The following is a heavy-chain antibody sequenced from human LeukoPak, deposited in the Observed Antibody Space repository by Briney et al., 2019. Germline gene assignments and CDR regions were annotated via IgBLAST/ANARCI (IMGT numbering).Heavy chain of an antibody. J-gene: IGHJ4*02. V-gene: IGHV4-59*01. Sequence: SETLSLTCTVSGGSMSDYDWSWVRQPPGKGLEWGGYIYYTGTTNYNPSLKSRVTILVVTSKNQFSLKLNSVTAADTGVYYCARDQRRTSCFDYWGQGTLVTVSS. CDR1: GGSMSDYD. CDR3: ARDQRRTSCFDY. CDR2: IYYTGTT. D-gene: IGHD2-2*01.